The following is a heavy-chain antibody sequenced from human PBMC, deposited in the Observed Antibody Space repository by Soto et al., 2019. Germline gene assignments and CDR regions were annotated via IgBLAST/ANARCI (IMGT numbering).Heavy chain of an antibody. J-gene: IGHJ4*02. CDR1: GFTFSSYG. CDR3: AKDREGVRYFRYYDSSGYQDY. V-gene: IGHV3-30*18. Sequence: QVQLVESGGGVVQPGRSLRLSCAASGFTFSSYGMHWVRQAPGKGLEWVAVISYDGSNKYYADSVKGRFTISRDNSKNTLYLQMNSLRAEDTAVYYCAKDREGVRYFRYYDSSGYQDYWGQGTLVTVSS. D-gene: IGHD3-22*01. CDR2: ISYDGSNK.